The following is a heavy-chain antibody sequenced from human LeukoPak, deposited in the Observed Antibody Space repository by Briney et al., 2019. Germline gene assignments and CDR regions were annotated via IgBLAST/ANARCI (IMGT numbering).Heavy chain of an antibody. CDR3: ARDATGPDA. CDR2: ISYSGST. CDR1: GVSLRRYY. J-gene: IGHJ5*02. D-gene: IGHD1-14*01. V-gene: IGHV4-59*12. Sequence: SETLSLTCTVSGVSLRRYYWSWIRQPPGKGLEWIGYISYSGSTNYNASLKSRVTISVDTSKNQFSLNLSSVTAADTAVYYCARDATGPDAWGQGTLVTVSS.